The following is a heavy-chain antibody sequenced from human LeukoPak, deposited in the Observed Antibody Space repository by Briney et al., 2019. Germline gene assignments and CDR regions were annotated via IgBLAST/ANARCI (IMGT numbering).Heavy chain of an antibody. J-gene: IGHJ6*03. D-gene: IGHD4-23*01. CDR3: ARGMVVTRYYYYYMDV. CDR2: IYYSGST. Sequence: SETLSLTCTVSGGSISSSSYYWGWIRQPPGKGLEWIGNIYYSGSTHYNPSLKSRVTISVDTSKNQFSLKLSSVTAADTAVYYCARGMVVTRYYYYYMDVWGKGTTVTISS. CDR1: GGSISSSSYY. V-gene: IGHV4-39*01.